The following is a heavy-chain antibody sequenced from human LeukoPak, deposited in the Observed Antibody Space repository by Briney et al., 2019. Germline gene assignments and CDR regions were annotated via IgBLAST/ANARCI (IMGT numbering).Heavy chain of an antibody. CDR2: INHNGNVN. J-gene: IGHJ6*02. CDR3: ARGGGLDV. Sequence: GGSLRLSCAASGFTFSSYWMNWARQAPGKGLERVANINHNGNVNYYVDSVKGRFTISRDNAKNSLYLQMSNLRAEDTAVYFCARGGGLDVWGQGATVTVSS. D-gene: IGHD3-16*01. V-gene: IGHV3-7*03. CDR1: GFTFSSYW.